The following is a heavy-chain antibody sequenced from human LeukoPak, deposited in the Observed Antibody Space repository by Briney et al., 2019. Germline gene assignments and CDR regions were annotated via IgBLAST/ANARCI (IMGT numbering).Heavy chain of an antibody. CDR1: GYTFTGYY. D-gene: IGHD3-22*01. Sequence: GASVKVSCKASGYTFTGYYMHWVRQAPGQGLEWMGWINPNSGGTNYAQKFQGWVTMTRDTSISTAYMELSRLRSDDTAVYYCARALYDSSPIDYWGQGTLVTVSS. V-gene: IGHV1-2*04. J-gene: IGHJ4*02. CDR2: INPNSGGT. CDR3: ARALYDSSPIDY.